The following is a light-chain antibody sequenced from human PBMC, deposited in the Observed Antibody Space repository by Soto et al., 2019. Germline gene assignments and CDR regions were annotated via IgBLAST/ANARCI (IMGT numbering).Light chain of an antibody. V-gene: IGLV2-14*01. CDR2: EVS. J-gene: IGLJ2*01. Sequence: QSALTQPASVSGSPGQSITISCTGTSSDVGGYNYVSWYQQQLGKAPKLMIYEVSNRPSGVSNRFSGSKSGNTASLTISGLQAEDEADYYFSSYTSSSTRVFGGGTKLTVL. CDR1: SSDVGGYNY. CDR3: SSYTSSSTRV.